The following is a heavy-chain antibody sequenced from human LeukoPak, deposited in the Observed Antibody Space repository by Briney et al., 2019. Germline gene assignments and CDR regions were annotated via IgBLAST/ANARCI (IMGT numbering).Heavy chain of an antibody. Sequence: PGGSLRLSCAASGFTFSSYGMHWVRQAPGKGLEWVAVISYDGSNKYYADSVKGRFTISRDNSKNTLYLQMNSLRAEDTAVYYCAARGIAAAGTLNWFDPWGQGTLVTVSS. CDR2: ISYDGSNK. V-gene: IGHV3-30*03. J-gene: IGHJ5*02. CDR1: GFTFSSYG. CDR3: AARGIAAAGTLNWFDP. D-gene: IGHD6-13*01.